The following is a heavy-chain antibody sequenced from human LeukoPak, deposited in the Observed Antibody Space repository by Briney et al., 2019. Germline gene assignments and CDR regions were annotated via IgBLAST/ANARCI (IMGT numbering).Heavy chain of an antibody. J-gene: IGHJ5*02. D-gene: IGHD3-10*01. Sequence: SGPTLVNPTQTLTLTCTFSGFSLSTSGVGVGWIRQPPGKALEWLALIYWNDDKRYSPSLKSRLTITKDTSKNQVVLTMTNMDPVDTATYYCAHTRWRPEDYYGSGSLSPWGQGTLVTVSS. V-gene: IGHV2-5*01. CDR2: IYWNDDK. CDR3: AHTRWRPEDYYGSGSLSP. CDR1: GFSLSTSGVG.